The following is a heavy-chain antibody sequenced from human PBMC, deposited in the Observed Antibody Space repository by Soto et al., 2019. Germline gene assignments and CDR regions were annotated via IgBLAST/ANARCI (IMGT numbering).Heavy chain of an antibody. V-gene: IGHV4-31*03. D-gene: IGHD1-7*01. CDR1: GGSISSGGYY. J-gene: IGHJ5*02. CDR2: IYYSGST. CDR3: ARDALGGWNYARWFDP. Sequence: LSLTCTVSGGSISSGGYYWSWIRQHPGKGLEWIGYIYYSGSTYYNPSLKSRVTISVDTSKNQFSLKLSSVTAADTAVYYCARDALGGWNYARWFDPWGQGTLVTVSS.